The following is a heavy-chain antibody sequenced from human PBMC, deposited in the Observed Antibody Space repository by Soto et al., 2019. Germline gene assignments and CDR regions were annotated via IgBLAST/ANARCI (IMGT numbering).Heavy chain of an antibody. CDR2: ISYDGSNK. Sequence: HPGGSLRLSCAASGFTFSSYAMHWVRQAPGKGLEWVAVISYDGSNKYYADSVKGRFTISRDNSKNTLYLQMNSLRAEDTAVYYCARDEYYDFWSGPNYYYGMDVWGQGTTVTVSS. J-gene: IGHJ6*02. CDR3: ARDEYYDFWSGPNYYYGMDV. D-gene: IGHD3-3*01. CDR1: GFTFSSYA. V-gene: IGHV3-30-3*01.